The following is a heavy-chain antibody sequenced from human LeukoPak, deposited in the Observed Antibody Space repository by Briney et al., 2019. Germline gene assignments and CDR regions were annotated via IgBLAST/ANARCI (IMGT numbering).Heavy chain of an antibody. J-gene: IGHJ3*02. CDR3: GGGRGGGAFDI. CDR1: GGSITSYY. CDR2: TYDTGST. Sequence: PSETLSLTCTVSGGSITSYYWSWIRQSPGRGLEWIGYTYDTGSTSYNPSLKSRVTTSVDTSNKQFSLKLSSVTAADTAVYYCGGGRGGGAFDIWGPGTMVTVSS. V-gene: IGHV4-59*13. D-gene: IGHD3-10*01.